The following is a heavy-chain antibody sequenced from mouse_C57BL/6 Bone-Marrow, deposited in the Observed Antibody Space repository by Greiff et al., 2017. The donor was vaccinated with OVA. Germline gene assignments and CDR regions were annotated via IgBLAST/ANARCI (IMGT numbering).Heavy chain of an antibody. Sequence: VQLQQSGPVLVKPGASVKMSCKASGYTFTDYYMNWVKQSHGKSLEWIGVINPYNGGTSYNQKFKGKATLTVDKSSSTAYMELNSLTSEDSAVYYCGGTTVVPYFDYWGQGTTLTVSS. V-gene: IGHV1-19*01. D-gene: IGHD1-1*01. CDR3: GGTTVVPYFDY. J-gene: IGHJ2*01. CDR2: INPYNGGT. CDR1: GYTFTDYY.